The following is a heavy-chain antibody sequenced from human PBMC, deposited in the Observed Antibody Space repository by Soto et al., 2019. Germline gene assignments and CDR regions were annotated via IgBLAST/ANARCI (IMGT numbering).Heavy chain of an antibody. D-gene: IGHD3-16*01. CDR1: GGTFSSYA. CDR3: ARYDYVWGRIYYYYYGMDV. J-gene: IGHJ6*02. CDR2: IIPIFGTA. Sequence: SVKVSCKASGGTFSSYAISWVRQAPGQGLEWMGGIIPIFGTANYAQKFQGRVTIIADESTSTAYMELSSLRSEDTAVYYCARYDYVWGRIYYYYYGMDVWGQGTTVTVSS. V-gene: IGHV1-69*13.